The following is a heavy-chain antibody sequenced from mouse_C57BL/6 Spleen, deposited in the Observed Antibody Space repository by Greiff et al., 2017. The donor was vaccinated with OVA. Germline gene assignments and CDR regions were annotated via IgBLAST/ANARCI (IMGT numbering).Heavy chain of an antibody. CDR1: GYTFTSYW. CDR2: IDPSGSET. Sequence: QVQLQQPGAGLVRPGSSVKLSCKASGYTFTSYWMHWVKQRPIQGLEWIGNIDPSGSETPYNQKVKDKATLTIYKSCSTTYMQLISLTSQDSAVYDCAIGGNYEDLLDYAMDCWGKGTSVTVSS. V-gene: IGHV1-52*01. D-gene: IGHD2-1*01. J-gene: IGHJ4*01. CDR3: AIGGNYEDLLDYAMDC.